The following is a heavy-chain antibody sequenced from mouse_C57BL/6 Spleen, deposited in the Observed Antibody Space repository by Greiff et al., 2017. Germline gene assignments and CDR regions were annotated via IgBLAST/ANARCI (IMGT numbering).Heavy chain of an antibody. CDR1: GFTFSDYY. CDR2: INYDGSST. J-gene: IGHJ2*01. V-gene: IGHV5-16*01. CDR3: AREAGGYKGYFDY. D-gene: IGHD2-2*01. Sequence: EVKLVESEGGLVQPGSSMKLSCTASGFTFSDYYMAWVRQVPEKGLEWVANINYDGSSTYYLDSLKSRFIISRDNAKNILYLQMSSLKSEDTATYYCAREAGGYKGYFDYWGQGTTLTVSS.